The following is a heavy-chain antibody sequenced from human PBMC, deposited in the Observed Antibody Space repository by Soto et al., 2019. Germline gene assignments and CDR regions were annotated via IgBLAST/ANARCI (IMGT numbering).Heavy chain of an antibody. CDR2: ISSSSSTI. J-gene: IGHJ1*01. Sequence: EVQLMESGGDLVQPGGSLRLSCAASGITFRSYPMNWVRHAPGRGLEWISYISSSSSTIYYADSVKGRFTISRDNAKNSLYLQMNSLRDEDTAVYYCARTSGTPPYFQHWGQGTLVTVSS. D-gene: IGHD1-26*01. CDR1: GITFRSYP. CDR3: ARTSGTPPYFQH. V-gene: IGHV3-48*02.